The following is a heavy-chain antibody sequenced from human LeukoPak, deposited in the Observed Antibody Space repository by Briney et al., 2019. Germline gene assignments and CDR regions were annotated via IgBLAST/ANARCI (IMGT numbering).Heavy chain of an antibody. D-gene: IGHD6-13*01. CDR3: ARFGSSTWYKGAFDI. CDR2: IYYSGST. CDR1: GGSISSYY. V-gene: IGHV4-59*12. Sequence: SETLSLTCTVSGGSISSYYWSWIRQPPGKGLEWIGYIYYSGSTNYNPSLKSRVTISVDTSKNQFSLKLSSVTAADTAVYYCARFGSSTWYKGAFDIWGQGTMVTVAS. J-gene: IGHJ3*02.